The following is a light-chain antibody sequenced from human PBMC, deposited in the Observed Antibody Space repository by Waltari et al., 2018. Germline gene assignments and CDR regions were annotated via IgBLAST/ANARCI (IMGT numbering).Light chain of an antibody. CDR3: QKYGTLPAT. CDR1: QSISKY. J-gene: IGKJ1*01. CDR2: DTP. Sequence: DIVLTQSPGTLSSSPGERATPSCRASQSISKYLAWYQQKPDQAPRLLIYDTPTRATGIPDRFSGSGSGTDFSLTISRLEPEDFAVYYCQKYGTLPATFGQGTKVELK. V-gene: IGKV3-20*01.